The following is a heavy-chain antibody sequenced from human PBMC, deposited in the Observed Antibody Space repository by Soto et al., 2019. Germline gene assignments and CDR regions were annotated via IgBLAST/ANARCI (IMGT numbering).Heavy chain of an antibody. D-gene: IGHD6-19*01. CDR2: IYYSGST. J-gene: IGHJ3*02. Sequence: SETLSLTCTVSGGSISSYYWSWIRQPPGKGLEWIGYIYYSGSTNYNPSLKSRVTISVDTSKNQFSLRLSSVTAADTAVYYCARHISIRGGWYAFDIWGQGTMVTVSS. CDR1: GGSISSYY. V-gene: IGHV4-59*08. CDR3: ARHISIRGGWYAFDI.